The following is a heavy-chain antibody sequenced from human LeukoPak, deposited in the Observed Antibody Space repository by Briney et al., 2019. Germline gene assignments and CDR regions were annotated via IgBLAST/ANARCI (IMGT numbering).Heavy chain of an antibody. Sequence: SETLSLTCTVSGGSISNYYWSWIRQPPGKGLEWIGHIFYSGSTYYNPSLKSRVTMSVDTSKNQFSLKLSSVTAADTAVYYCARDQRDGYNYDWFDPWGQGTLVTVSS. CDR3: ARDQRDGYNYDWFDP. D-gene: IGHD5-24*01. V-gene: IGHV4-59*12. J-gene: IGHJ5*02. CDR1: GGSISNYY. CDR2: IFYSGST.